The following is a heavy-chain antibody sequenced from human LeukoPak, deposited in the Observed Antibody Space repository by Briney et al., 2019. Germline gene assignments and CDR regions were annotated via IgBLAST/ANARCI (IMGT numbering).Heavy chain of an antibody. CDR2: MNPNSGST. CDR1: GYTFTSYD. Sequence: ASVKVSCKASGYTFTSYDINWVRQATGQGLEWMGWMNPNSGSTGYAQKFQGRVTMTRNTSISTAYMELSSLRSEDTAVYYCARRVVVAALPYGMDVWGQGTTVTVSS. V-gene: IGHV1-8*01. J-gene: IGHJ6*02. D-gene: IGHD2-15*01. CDR3: ARRVVVAALPYGMDV.